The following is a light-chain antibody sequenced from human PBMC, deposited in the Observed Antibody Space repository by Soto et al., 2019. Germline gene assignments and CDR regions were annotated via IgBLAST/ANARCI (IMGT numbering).Light chain of an antibody. V-gene: IGLV1-44*01. J-gene: IGLJ1*01. CDR3: AAWDDSLNGYV. CDR1: SSNIGSNT. Sequence: QSVLTQPPSASGTPGQRVTISCSGSSSNIGSNTVNWYRQLPGTAPKLLIYSNYQRPSGVPDRFSGSKSGTSASLAISGLQSEDEADYYCAAWDDSLNGYVFGPGTKVTVL. CDR2: SNY.